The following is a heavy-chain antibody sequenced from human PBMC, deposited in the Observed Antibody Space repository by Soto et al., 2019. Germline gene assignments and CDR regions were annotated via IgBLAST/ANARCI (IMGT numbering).Heavy chain of an antibody. V-gene: IGHV1-18*01. J-gene: IGHJ6*02. D-gene: IGHD2-15*01. Sequence: QVQLVQSGAEVKKPGASVKVSCKASGYIFNNYGINWVRQAPGQGLEWMGWISAYNAKTNYAQNFQGRVTLTTDTSATTAYMELRSQRSDDTAMYYCARGGWYTPYYYYFGMDVWGQGTTVTVSS. CDR2: ISAYNAKT. CDR3: ARGGWYTPYYYYFGMDV. CDR1: GYIFNNYG.